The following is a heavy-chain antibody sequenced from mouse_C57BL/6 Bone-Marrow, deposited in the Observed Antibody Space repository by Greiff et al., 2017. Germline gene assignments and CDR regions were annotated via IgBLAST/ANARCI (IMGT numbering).Heavy chain of an antibody. Sequence: VQRVASGAELVKPGASVKMSCKASGYTFTTYPIEWMKQNHGKSLEWIGNFHPYNDDTKYNEKFKGKATLTVEKSSSTVYLELSRLTSDDSAVYYCARGGNYGGYYFDYWGQGTTLTVSS. CDR2: FHPYNDDT. CDR3: ARGGNYGGYYFDY. D-gene: IGHD2-1*01. V-gene: IGHV1-47*01. J-gene: IGHJ2*01. CDR1: GYTFTTYP.